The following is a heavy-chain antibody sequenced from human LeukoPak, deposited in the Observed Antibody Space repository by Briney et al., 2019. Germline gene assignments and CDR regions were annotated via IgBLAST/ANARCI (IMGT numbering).Heavy chain of an antibody. CDR2: IYYSGST. Sequence: PSETLSLTCTVSGGSISSYYWSWIRQPPGKGLEWIGYIYYSGSTNYNPSLKSRVTISADTSKNQFSLKLSSVTAADTAVYYCARRSYQSSGLDYWGQGTLVTVSS. J-gene: IGHJ4*02. CDR1: GGSISSYY. D-gene: IGHD6-19*01. CDR3: ARRSYQSSGLDY. V-gene: IGHV4-59*01.